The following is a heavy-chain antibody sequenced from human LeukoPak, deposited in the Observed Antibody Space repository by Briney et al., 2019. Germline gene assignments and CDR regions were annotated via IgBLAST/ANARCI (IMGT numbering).Heavy chain of an antibody. J-gene: IGHJ4*02. V-gene: IGHV5-51*01. CDR1: GYSFTSYW. D-gene: IGHD2-2*01. CDR2: VWPDDSDT. Sequence: GESLKISCKASGYSFTSYWIGWVRQMPGKGLEWMRIVWPDDSDTRYSSSFQGQVTISANKSTSTAYLQWSSLKASDTAMYYCARLVGRILTFTPRYFDYWGQGTLVTVSS. CDR3: ARLVGRILTFTPRYFDY.